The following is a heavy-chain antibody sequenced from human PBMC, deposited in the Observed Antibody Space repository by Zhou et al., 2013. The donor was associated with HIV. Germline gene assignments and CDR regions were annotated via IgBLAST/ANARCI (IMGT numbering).Heavy chain of an antibody. CDR1: GGTFSNYA. D-gene: IGHD3-22*01. V-gene: IGHV1-69*12. Sequence: QVQLVQSGAEVKKPGSSVKVSCKASGGTFSNYAISWVRQAPGQGLEWMGGIIPIFARTDFAQKFQGRVTITADESTTTAYMELRRLRSEDTAVFYCATSTYDRSGYYLPDYWGQGTLVTVSS. J-gene: IGHJ4*02. CDR3: ATSTYDRSGYYLPDY. CDR2: IIPIFART.